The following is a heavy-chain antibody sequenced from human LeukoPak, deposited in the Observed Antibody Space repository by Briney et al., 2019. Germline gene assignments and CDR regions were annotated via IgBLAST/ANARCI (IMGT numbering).Heavy chain of an antibody. V-gene: IGHV4-61*01. CDR2: FYYTGST. CDR3: ARVKHYYYGMDV. J-gene: IGHJ6*02. Sequence: SETLSLTCTVSGGSVSSDRYYWSWIRQPPGKGLEWIGDFYYTGSTNYSPSLKSRVTISVDTPKNQFSLKLSSVTAADTAVYYCARVKHYYYGMDVWGQGTTVTVSS. CDR1: GGSVSSDRYY.